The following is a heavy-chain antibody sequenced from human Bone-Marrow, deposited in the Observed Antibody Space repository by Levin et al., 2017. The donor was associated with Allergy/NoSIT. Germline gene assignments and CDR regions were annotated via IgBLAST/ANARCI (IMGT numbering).Heavy chain of an antibody. Sequence: SETLSLTCAVQSGSVNGFYWHWVRQSPGKGLEWIGQIIHRGSTNYNPSLKSRVSLSVDMSNQEVSLKLTSVTVADTAVYYCARHYGIVADYYYYYGMDMWGQGTAVTVSS. D-gene: IGHD5-12*01. J-gene: IGHJ6*02. CDR1: SGSVNGFY. CDR2: IIHRGST. CDR3: ARHYGIVADYYYYYGMDM. V-gene: IGHV4-34*12.